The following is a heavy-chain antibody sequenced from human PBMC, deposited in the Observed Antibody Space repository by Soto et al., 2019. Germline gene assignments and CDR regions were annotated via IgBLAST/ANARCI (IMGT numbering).Heavy chain of an antibody. V-gene: IGHV4-59*01. CDR3: AAGEASSRNLAPYYLDF. D-gene: IGHD6-13*01. Sequence: SETLSLTCAVSGGSMRNYFWTWIRQPPGKGLEWIGYIHYSGTTSFFPSYNPSLRSRVTISEDTSKNQFSLKLLSVTTADTAVYFCAAGEASSRNLAPYYLDFWGQGTLVTVSS. J-gene: IGHJ4*02. CDR1: GGSMRNYF. CDR2: IHYSGTT.